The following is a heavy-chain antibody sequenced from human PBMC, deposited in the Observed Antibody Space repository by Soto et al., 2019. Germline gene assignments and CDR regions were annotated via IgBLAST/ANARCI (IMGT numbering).Heavy chain of an antibody. CDR2: IYYSGST. Sequence: QVQLQESGPGLVKPSQTLSLTCTVSGVSISSGDYYWSWIRQPPGKGLEWIGYIYYSGSTYYNPSLKSRVTISVDTSKNQFSLKLSSVTAADTAVYYCVREVDIVATISRGELDYWGQGTLVTVSS. CDR3: VREVDIVATISRGELDY. J-gene: IGHJ4*02. CDR1: GVSISSGDYY. V-gene: IGHV4-30-4*01. D-gene: IGHD5-12*01.